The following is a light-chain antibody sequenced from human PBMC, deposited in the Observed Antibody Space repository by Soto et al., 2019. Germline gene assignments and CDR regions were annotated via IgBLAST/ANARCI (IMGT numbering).Light chain of an antibody. CDR3: QQYNDWPLT. CDR2: AAS. V-gene: IGKV1-39*01. Sequence: DIQMTQSPSTLSASVGDRVSITGRASQSINWYLNWYQQKPGKAPNLLIYAASSLQSGVPSRFSGSGSGTDFTLTISSLQSEDFAVYYCQQYNDWPLTFGGGTKVDI. J-gene: IGKJ4*01. CDR1: QSINWY.